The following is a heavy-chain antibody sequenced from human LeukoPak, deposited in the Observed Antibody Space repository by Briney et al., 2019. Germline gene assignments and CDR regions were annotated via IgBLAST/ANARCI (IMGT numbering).Heavy chain of an antibody. J-gene: IGHJ4*02. Sequence: GGSLRLSCAASGLIFSDNYMSWIRQAPGKGLEWVSYISSSGSTIYYADSVMGRFTISRDNTKNSLYLQMNSLRAEDTAVYYCARAEWLQPFDFWGQGTLVTVSS. CDR3: ARAEWLQPFDF. CDR2: ISSSGSTI. CDR1: GLIFSDNY. V-gene: IGHV3-11*01. D-gene: IGHD3-3*01.